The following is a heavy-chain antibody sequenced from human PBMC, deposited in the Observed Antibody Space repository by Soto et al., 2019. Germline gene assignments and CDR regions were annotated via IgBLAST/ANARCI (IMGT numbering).Heavy chain of an antibody. CDR2: TTGSGSST. J-gene: IGHJ3*02. V-gene: IGHV3-23*01. CDR1: GFTVSSHA. Sequence: GWSLRLCCVGCGFTVSSHAMIGVRQAPGKGLEWVAVTTGSGSSTYYADSVKGRFTISRDNSKNTLYLQMNSLRAEDTAVYYGAKESGIAVALDAFDIWGQGTMVTVSS. CDR3: AKESGIAVALDAFDI. D-gene: IGHD6-19*01.